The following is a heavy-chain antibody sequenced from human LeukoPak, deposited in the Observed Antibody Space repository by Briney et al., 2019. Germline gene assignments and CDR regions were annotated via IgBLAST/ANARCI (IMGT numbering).Heavy chain of an antibody. CDR2: MYYTGTP. CDR1: GGSISSLGYS. Sequence: SETLSLTCSVSGGSISSLGYSWGWIRQPPGKGLEWIASMYYTGTPYYNPPVKSRVPMSVDTSESQFSLSLASVTAADTAVFYCARSVSAYAGRGWFDPWGQGTLVTVSS. D-gene: IGHD5-12*01. CDR3: ARSVSAYAGRGWFDP. J-gene: IGHJ5*02. V-gene: IGHV4-39*07.